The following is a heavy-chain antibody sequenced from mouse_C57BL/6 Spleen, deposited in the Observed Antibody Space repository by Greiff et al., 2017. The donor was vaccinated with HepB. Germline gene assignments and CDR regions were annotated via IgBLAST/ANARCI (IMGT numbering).Heavy chain of an antibody. CDR2: ISDGGSYT. V-gene: IGHV5-4*01. CDR3: AREVSTANWYFDV. Sequence: EVKLVESGGGLVKPGGSLKLSCAASGFTFSSYAMSWVRQTPEKRLEWVATISDGGSYTYYPDNVKGRFTISRDNAKNNLYLQMSHLKSEDTAMYYCAREVSTANWYFDVWGTGTTVTVSS. CDR1: GFTFSSYA. J-gene: IGHJ1*03. D-gene: IGHD4-1*02.